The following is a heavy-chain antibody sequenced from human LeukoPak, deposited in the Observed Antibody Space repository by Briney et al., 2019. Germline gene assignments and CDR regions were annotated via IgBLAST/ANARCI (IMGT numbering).Heavy chain of an antibody. CDR2: ISVYNGNT. CDR1: GYTFTSYG. J-gene: IGHJ5*02. CDR3: AYSITGTSWFDP. V-gene: IGHV1-18*01. Sequence: GASVKVSCKASGYTFTSYGISWVRQAPGQGLEWMGWISVYNGNTNYAQKLQGRVTMTTDTSTSTAYMELRSLRSDDTAVYYCAYSITGTSWFDPWGQGTLVTVSS. D-gene: IGHD1-7*01.